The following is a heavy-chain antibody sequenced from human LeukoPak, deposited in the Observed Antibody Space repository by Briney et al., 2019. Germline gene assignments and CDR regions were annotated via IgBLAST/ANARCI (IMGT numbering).Heavy chain of an antibody. J-gene: IGHJ4*02. D-gene: IGHD6-19*01. CDR1: GFTFSSYD. V-gene: IGHV3-13*01. Sequence: GGALRLSCAASGFTFSSYDMHWVRQGTGKSLDWVSAIGTAGNTNYAGSVKGRFTISRENAKNSLYLQMNSLRAGDTAVYYCARVRSDSSGWYHVLDWGQGTLVTVSS. CDR3: ARVRSDSSGWYHVLD. CDR2: IGTAGNT.